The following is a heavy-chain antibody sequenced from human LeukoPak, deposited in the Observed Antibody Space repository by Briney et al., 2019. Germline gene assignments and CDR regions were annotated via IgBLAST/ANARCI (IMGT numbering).Heavy chain of an antibody. Sequence: GESLKISCAASGFTFSSYSMNWVRQAPGKGLEWVSSISSSSSYIYYADSVKGRFTISRDNAKNSLYLQMNSLRAEDTAVYYCARAYSSSSGGLCGYWGQGTLVTVSS. D-gene: IGHD6-6*01. V-gene: IGHV3-21*01. CDR3: ARAYSSSSGGLCGY. J-gene: IGHJ4*02. CDR2: ISSSSSYI. CDR1: GFTFSSYS.